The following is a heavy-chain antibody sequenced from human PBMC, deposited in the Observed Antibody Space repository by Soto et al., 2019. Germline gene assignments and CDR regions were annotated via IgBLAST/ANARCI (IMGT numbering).Heavy chain of an antibody. CDR3: ARHPERIAEIGWFDP. V-gene: IGHV3-48*01. CDR1: GFTFSSYS. D-gene: IGHD6-13*01. CDR2: ISSSSSTI. Sequence: GGSLRLSCAASGFTFSSYSMNWVRQAPGKGLEGVSYISSSSSTIYYADSVKGRFTISRDNAKNSLYLQMNSLRAEDTAVYYCARHPERIAEIGWFDPWGQGTLVTVSS. J-gene: IGHJ5*02.